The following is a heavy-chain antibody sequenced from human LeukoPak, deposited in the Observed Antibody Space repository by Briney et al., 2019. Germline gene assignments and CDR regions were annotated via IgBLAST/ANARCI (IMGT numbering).Heavy chain of an antibody. V-gene: IGHV4-38-2*02. J-gene: IGHJ4*02. CDR1: DYSISSGYGYY. Sequence: SETLSLTCTVSDYSISSGYGYYWGWIRQPPGKGLEWIGNIYHSGITYYNHFNSSLKSRVTISIDTSKNQFSLRLISVTAADTAVYFCATLVSTRYYFDYWGQGTLVTVSS. CDR3: ATLVSTRYYFDY. D-gene: IGHD5/OR15-5a*01. CDR2: IYHSGIT.